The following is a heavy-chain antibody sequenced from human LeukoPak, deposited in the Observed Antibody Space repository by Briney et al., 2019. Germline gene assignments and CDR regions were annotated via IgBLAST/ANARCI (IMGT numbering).Heavy chain of an antibody. V-gene: IGHV4-4*09. Sequence: SETLSLTCTVSGGSISSYYWSWIRQPPGKGLEWIGYIYTSGSTNYNPSLKSRVTISVDTSKNQFSLKLSSVTAADTAVYYCARQVYYYDSKGLDAFDIWGQGTMVTVCS. CDR3: ARQVYYYDSKGLDAFDI. CDR2: IYTSGST. J-gene: IGHJ3*02. CDR1: GGSISSYY. D-gene: IGHD3-22*01.